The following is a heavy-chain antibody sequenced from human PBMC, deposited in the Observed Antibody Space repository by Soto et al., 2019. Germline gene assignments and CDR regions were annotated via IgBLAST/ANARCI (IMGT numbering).Heavy chain of an antibody. Sequence: GGSLRLSCAASGFTFSSYAMSWVRQAPGKGLEWVSAISGSGGSTYYADSVKGRFTISRDNSKNTLYLQMNSLRAEDTAVYYCAKFTWRARGYYYDSSGKEDYWGQGTLVTVSS. V-gene: IGHV3-23*01. CDR3: AKFTWRARGYYYDSSGKEDY. D-gene: IGHD3-22*01. J-gene: IGHJ4*02. CDR2: ISGSGGST. CDR1: GFTFSSYA.